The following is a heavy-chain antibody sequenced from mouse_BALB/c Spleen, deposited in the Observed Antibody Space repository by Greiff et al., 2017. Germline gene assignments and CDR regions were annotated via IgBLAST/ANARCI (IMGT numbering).Heavy chain of an antibody. D-gene: IGHD2-4*01. J-gene: IGHJ4*01. CDR3: ARYRLPSAMDY. Sequence: EVQLQQSGAELVKPGASVKLSCKASGFNIKDYYMHWVKQRPEQGLEWIGWIDPENGNTIYDPKFQGKASITADTSSNTAYLQLSSLTSEDTAVYYCARYRLPSAMDYWGQGTSVTVSS. CDR2: IDPENGNT. CDR1: GFNIKDYY. V-gene: IGHV14-1*02.